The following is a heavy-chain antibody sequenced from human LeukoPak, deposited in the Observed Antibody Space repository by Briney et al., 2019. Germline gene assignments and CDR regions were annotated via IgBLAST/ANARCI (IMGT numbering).Heavy chain of an antibody. Sequence: GGSLRLSCAASGFTFNDYYMSWIRQAPGKGLEWLSYIGRGGNPIYYADSVQGRFTISWDNANNSLYLHMNNLRAEDTAVYYCTISDYLEFFNYWGHGTLVTVSS. D-gene: IGHD5-12*01. CDR2: IGRGGNPI. J-gene: IGHJ4*01. CDR1: GFTFNDYY. V-gene: IGHV3-11*01. CDR3: TISDYLEFFNY.